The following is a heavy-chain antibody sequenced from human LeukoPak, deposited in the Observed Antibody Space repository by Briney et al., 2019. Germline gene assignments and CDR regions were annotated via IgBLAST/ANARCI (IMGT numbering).Heavy chain of an antibody. V-gene: IGHV3-48*01. J-gene: IGHJ6*03. Sequence: PGGSLRLSCAASGFTFSSYSMNWVRQAPGKGLELVSYISSSSSTIYYADSVKGRFTISRDNAKNSLYLQMNSLRAEDTAVYYCAKVPKLPSISMIRGVRVPYYMDVWGKGTTVTISS. CDR3: AKVPKLPSISMIRGVRVPYYMDV. CDR1: GFTFSSYS. D-gene: IGHD3-10*01. CDR2: ISSSSSTI.